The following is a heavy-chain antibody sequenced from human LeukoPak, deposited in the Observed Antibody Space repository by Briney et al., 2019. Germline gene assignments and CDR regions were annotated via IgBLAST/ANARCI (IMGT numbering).Heavy chain of an antibody. CDR1: RGTFSHYA. CDR2: IIPIFGTT. CDR3: ARDLTMVRGARYRPYNWFDP. V-gene: IGHV1-69*13. J-gene: IGHJ5*02. D-gene: IGHD3-10*01. Sequence: SVTVSCKASRGTFSHYAISWLRQAPGQGLEWMGGIIPIFGTTSYAQKFQGRVTISADESTSTAYMELSRLRSEDTAVYYCARDLTMVRGARYRPYNWFDPWGQGTLVTVSS.